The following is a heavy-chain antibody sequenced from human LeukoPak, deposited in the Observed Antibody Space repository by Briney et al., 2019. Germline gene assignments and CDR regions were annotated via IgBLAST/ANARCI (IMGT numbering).Heavy chain of an antibody. D-gene: IGHD3-3*01. CDR3: AKMRTPFGVVIGKDAFDI. J-gene: IGHJ3*02. CDR1: GFTFSSYA. V-gene: IGHV3-23*01. CDR2: ISGSGGST. Sequence: PGGSLRLSCAASGFTFSSYAMSWVRQAPGKGLEWVSAISGSGGSTYYADSVKGRFTISRDNSKNTLYLQMNSLRAEDTAVYYCAKMRTPFGVVIGKDAFDIWGQGTMVTVSS.